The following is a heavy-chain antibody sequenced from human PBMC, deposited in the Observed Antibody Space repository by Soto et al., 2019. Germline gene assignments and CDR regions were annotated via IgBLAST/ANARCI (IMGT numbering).Heavy chain of an antibody. D-gene: IGHD4-17*01. CDR1: GGTFSSYA. J-gene: IGHJ6*02. V-gene: IGHV1-69*13. CDR3: ARDRLTPKSNYGDYSDYYYYGMDV. Sequence: SVKVSCKASGGTFSSYAISWVRQAPGQGLEWMGGIIPIFGTANYAQKFQGRVTITADESTSTAYMELSSLRSEDTAVYYCARDRLTPKSNYGDYSDYYYYGMDVWGQGTTVTVSS. CDR2: IIPIFGTA.